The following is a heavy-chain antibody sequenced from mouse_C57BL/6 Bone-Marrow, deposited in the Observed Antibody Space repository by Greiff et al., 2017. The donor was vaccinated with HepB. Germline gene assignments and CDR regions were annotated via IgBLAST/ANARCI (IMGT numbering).Heavy chain of an antibody. CDR1: GFTFSSYA. V-gene: IGHV5-4*01. J-gene: IGHJ4*01. Sequence: DVKLVESGGGLVKPGGSLKLSCAASGFTFSSYAMSWVRQTPEKRLEWVATISDGGSYTYYPDNVKGRFTISRDNAKNNLYLQMSHLKSEDTAMYYCARDSSYYAMDYWGQGTSVTFSS. CDR3: ARDSSYYAMDY. CDR2: ISDGGSYT.